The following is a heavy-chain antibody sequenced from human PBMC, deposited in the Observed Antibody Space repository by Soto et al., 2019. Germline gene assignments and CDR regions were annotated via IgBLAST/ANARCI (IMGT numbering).Heavy chain of an antibody. D-gene: IGHD1-7*01. V-gene: IGHV1-2*04. CDR1: GYTFTGYY. J-gene: IGHJ6*02. CDR2: INPNSGGT. Sequence: ASVKVSCKASGYTFTGYYMHWVRQAPGQGLEWMGWINPNSGGTNYAQKFQGWVTMTRDTSISTAYMELSRLRSDDTAVYYCARAGLYLELNESYNYYYYGMDVWGQGTTVTVSS. CDR3: ARAGLYLELNESYNYYYYGMDV.